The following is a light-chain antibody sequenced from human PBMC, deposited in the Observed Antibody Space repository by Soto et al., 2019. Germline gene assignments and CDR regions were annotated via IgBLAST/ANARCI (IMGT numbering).Light chain of an antibody. CDR1: QSLNIW. J-gene: IGKJ5*01. CDR3: QQYKAYSCT. Sequence: DIEMTQSPSTLSASVGDRVTITCRATQSLNIWLAWYQQKPGKAPKLLISKASSLESGVPSRFSGSGSGTEFSLTISSLQPDDFATYYCQQYKAYSCTFGQGTRLEIK. V-gene: IGKV1-5*03. CDR2: KAS.